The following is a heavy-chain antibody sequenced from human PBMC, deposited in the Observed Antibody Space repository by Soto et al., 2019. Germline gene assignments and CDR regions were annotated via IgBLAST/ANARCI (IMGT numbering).Heavy chain of an antibody. J-gene: IGHJ4*02. Sequence: QVQLVQSGAELKKPGSSVNVSCAASGGTFKTYTINWVRQAPGQGLEWIGQIIPMYDSANYAQRFQGRVTISADKTTNIASMELSGLRSEDTALYYWATCMTYSGSYCFDYWGQGTLVSVSS. CDR3: ATCMTYSGSYCFDY. D-gene: IGHD1-26*01. CDR2: IIPMYDSA. CDR1: GGTFKTYT. V-gene: IGHV1-69*06.